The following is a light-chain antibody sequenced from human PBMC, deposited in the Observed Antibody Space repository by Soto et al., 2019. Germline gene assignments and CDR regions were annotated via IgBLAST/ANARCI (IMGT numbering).Light chain of an antibody. CDR1: SPNIAYNS. CDR3: GTWDTTLSSVA. J-gene: IGLJ3*02. CDR2: DSN. Sequence: QSVLTQPPSVSAAPGQRVTISCSGSSPNIAYNSVSWYQQLPGTAPKLLIYDSNKRPSGIPDRFSGSKSGTSATLGITGLQTGDEADYYCGTWDTTLSSVAFGGGTKLTVL. V-gene: IGLV1-51*01.